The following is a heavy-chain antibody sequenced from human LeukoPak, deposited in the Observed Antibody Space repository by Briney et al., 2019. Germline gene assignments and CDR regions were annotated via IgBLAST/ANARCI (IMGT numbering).Heavy chain of an antibody. D-gene: IGHD3-22*01. Sequence: GGSLRLSCAASGFTFSSYAMHWVRQAPGKGLEWVAVISYDGSNKYYADSVKGRFTISRDNSKNTLYLQMNSLRAEDTAVYYCARDLYDSSGPIAGYRGQGTLVTVSS. CDR3: ARDLYDSSGPIAGY. V-gene: IGHV3-30*04. J-gene: IGHJ4*02. CDR1: GFTFSSYA. CDR2: ISYDGSNK.